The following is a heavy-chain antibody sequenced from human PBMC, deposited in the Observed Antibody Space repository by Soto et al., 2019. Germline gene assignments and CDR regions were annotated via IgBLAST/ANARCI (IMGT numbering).Heavy chain of an antibody. D-gene: IGHD5-12*01. V-gene: IGHV4-31*03. CDR2: MYYSGST. CDR3: ESIGGATLSRTGPPSLYYKYGMDV. Sequence: QVQLQESGPGLVEPSQTLSLTCTVSGGSISSGAYYWSWIRQHPGKGLEWIGYMYYSGSTYYNPSLKSRVTMSVDTSKNQLSLKLSSVTAADTAVYYCESIGGATLSRTGPPSLYYKYGMDVWGQGTTVTVSS. CDR1: GGSISSGAYY. J-gene: IGHJ6*02.